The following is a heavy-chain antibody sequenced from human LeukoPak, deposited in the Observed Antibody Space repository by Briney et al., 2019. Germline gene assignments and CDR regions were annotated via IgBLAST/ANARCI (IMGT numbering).Heavy chain of an antibody. J-gene: IGHJ6*02. V-gene: IGHV1-18*01. CDR1: GYTFTSYG. D-gene: IGHD6-6*01. CDR3: ARGTMGSSGYYYYYYGMDV. Sequence: ASVKVSCKASGYTFTSYGISWVRQAPGQGLEWMGWISAYNGNTNYAQKLQGRVTMTTDTSTSTAYMELRSLRSDDTAVYYCARGTMGSSGYYYYYYGMDVWGQGTTVTVSS. CDR2: ISAYNGNT.